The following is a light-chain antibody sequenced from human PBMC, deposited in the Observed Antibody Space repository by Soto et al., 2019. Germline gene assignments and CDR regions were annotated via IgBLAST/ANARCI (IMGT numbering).Light chain of an antibody. CDR2: KAS. Sequence: DIQMTQSPSTLSASVGDRVTITCRASQSISSWLAWYQQKPGKAPKLLIYKASNLESGVPSRFSGSGSGTEFTLSISSLQPDDFATYYCQQYNSYSSFGPGTKVDIK. CDR3: QQYNSYSS. CDR1: QSISSW. V-gene: IGKV1-5*03. J-gene: IGKJ3*01.